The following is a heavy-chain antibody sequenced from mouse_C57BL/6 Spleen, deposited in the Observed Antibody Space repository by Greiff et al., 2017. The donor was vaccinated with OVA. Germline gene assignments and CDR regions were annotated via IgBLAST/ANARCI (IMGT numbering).Heavy chain of an antibody. CDR2: ISSGGSYT. D-gene: IGHD1-1*01. CDR3: AREGITTVVATRGDYFDY. Sequence: EVQVVESGGDLVKPGGSLKLSCAASGFTFSSYGMSWVRQTPDKRLEWVATISSGGSYTYYPDSVKGRFTISRDNAKNTLYLQMSSLKSEDTAMYYCAREGITTVVATRGDYFDYWGQGTTLTVSS. V-gene: IGHV5-6*01. J-gene: IGHJ2*01. CDR1: GFTFSSYG.